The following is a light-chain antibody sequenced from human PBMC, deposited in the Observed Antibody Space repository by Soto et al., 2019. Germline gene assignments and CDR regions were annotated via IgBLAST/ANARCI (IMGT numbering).Light chain of an antibody. Sequence: QSALTQPASVSGSPGQSITIACTGTNRDVGSYNLVSWYQQRPGEAPKLIISEVRNRPSGISYRFTGSKSGNTASLTISGLQAEDEADYYCSSYAGSNNVFGTGTKVTVL. CDR3: SSYAGSNNV. V-gene: IGLV2-14*01. J-gene: IGLJ1*01. CDR1: NRDVGSYNL. CDR2: EVR.